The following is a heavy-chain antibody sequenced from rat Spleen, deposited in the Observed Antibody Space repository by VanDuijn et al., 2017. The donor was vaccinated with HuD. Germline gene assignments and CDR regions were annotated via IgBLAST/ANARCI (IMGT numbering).Heavy chain of an antibody. J-gene: IGHJ2*01. CDR3: TRGGSPRC. CDR1: GFTFNNYW. V-gene: IGHV5-31*01. D-gene: IGHD1-11*01. CDR2: ITDTGDNA. Sequence: EVKLVESGGGLVQPGRSLKLSCAASGFTFNNYWMTWIRQAPGKGLEWVATITDTGDNAYYPDSMKGRFTISRDNAKNTLYLQINSLRSEDTATYYCTRGGSPRCWGQGVMVTVSA.